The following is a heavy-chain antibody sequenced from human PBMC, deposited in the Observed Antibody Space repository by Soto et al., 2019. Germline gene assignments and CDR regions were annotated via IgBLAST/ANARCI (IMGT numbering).Heavy chain of an antibody. J-gene: IGHJ4*02. D-gene: IGHD2-2*01. CDR2: ISAYNGNT. Sequence: ASVKVSCKASGYTFTSYGISWVRQAPGQGLEWMGWISAYNGNTNYAQKLQGRVTMTTDTSTSTAYMELRSLRSDDTAVYYCARHLIVVGPAAMMGDFDYWGQGTLVTVSS. V-gene: IGHV1-18*01. CDR3: ARHLIVVGPAAMMGDFDY. CDR1: GYTFTSYG.